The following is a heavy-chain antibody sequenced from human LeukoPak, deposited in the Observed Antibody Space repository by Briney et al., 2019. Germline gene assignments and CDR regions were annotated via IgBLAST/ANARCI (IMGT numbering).Heavy chain of an antibody. V-gene: IGHV4-59*01. J-gene: IGHJ4*02. Sequence: NPSETLSLTCTVSGGSISSYHWSWIRQPPGKGLEWIGYIYYSGSTNYNPSLKSRVTISVDTSKNQFSLKLSSVTAADTAVYYCARSASLVQDYWGQGTLVTVSS. CDR3: ARSASLVQDY. CDR1: GGSISSYH. D-gene: IGHD3-10*01. CDR2: IYYSGST.